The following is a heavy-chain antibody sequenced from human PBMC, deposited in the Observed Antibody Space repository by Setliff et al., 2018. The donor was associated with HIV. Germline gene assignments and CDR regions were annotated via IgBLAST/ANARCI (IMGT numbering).Heavy chain of an antibody. CDR3: AYYSSGSFYLGYYYYHGMDV. V-gene: IGHV3-48*03. Sequence: PGESLKISCKASGYSINNYDMNWVRQAPGKGLEWVAHISSSGNTIYYADSVRGRFTVSRDNAQNSLYLQMIRLRAEDTALYYCAYYSSGSFYLGYYYYHGMDVWGQGTTVTVSS. CDR2: ISSSGNTI. D-gene: IGHD3-10*01. J-gene: IGHJ6*01. CDR1: GYSINNYD.